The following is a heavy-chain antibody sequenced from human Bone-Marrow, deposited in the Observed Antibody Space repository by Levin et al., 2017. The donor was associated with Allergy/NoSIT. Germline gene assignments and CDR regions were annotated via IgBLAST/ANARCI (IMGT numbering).Heavy chain of an antibody. CDR2: ISGPGTST. CDR3: AKEGLWVGELTDV. CDR1: GFIFKNHA. Sequence: GGSLRLSCEASGFIFKNHAMSWVRQAPGKGLEWVSAISGPGTSTYYAASVKGRFTISRDNSRNTLYLEVTSLRVDDTAVYYCAKEGLWVGELTDVWGQGTTVTVSS. V-gene: IGHV3-23*01. D-gene: IGHD3-10*01. J-gene: IGHJ6*02.